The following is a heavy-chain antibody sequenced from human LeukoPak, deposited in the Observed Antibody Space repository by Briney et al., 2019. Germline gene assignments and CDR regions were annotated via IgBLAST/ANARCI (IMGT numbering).Heavy chain of an antibody. D-gene: IGHD3-22*01. CDR2: ISWNSGSI. CDR3: AKTSGVVITGDYFDY. CDR1: GFTFDDYA. Sequence: PGRSLRLSCAASGFTFDDYAMHWVRQAPGKGLEWVSGISWNSGSIGYADSVKGRLTISRDNAKNSLYLQMNSLRAEDTALYYCAKTSGVVITGDYFDYWGQGTLVTVSS. J-gene: IGHJ4*02. V-gene: IGHV3-9*01.